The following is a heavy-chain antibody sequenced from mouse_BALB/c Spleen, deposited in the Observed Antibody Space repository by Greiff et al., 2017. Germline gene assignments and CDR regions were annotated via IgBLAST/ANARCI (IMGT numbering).Heavy chain of an antibody. CDR3: TRWGGNYLSWFAY. CDR2: IDPETGGT. J-gene: IGHJ3*01. V-gene: IGHV1-15*01. Sequence: QVQLQQSGAELVRPGASVTLSCKASGYTFTDYEMHWVKQTPVHGLEWIGAIDPETGGTAYNQKFKGKATLTADKSSSTAYMELRSLTSEDSAVYYCTRWGGNYLSWFAYWGQGTLVTVSA. CDR1: GYTFTDYE. D-gene: IGHD2-1*01.